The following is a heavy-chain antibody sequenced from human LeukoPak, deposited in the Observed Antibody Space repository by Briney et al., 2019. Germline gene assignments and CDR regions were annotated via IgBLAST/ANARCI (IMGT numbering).Heavy chain of an antibody. CDR1: GFTFSSYA. Sequence: GGSLRLSCAASGFTFSSYAMSWVRQAPGKGLEWVSAISGSGGSTYYADSVKGRFTISRDNSKNTLYLQMNSLRAEDTAVYYCARVGDHGGTYLDYDMDVWGQGTTVTVSS. D-gene: IGHD1-26*01. CDR3: ARVGDHGGTYLDYDMDV. V-gene: IGHV3-23*01. J-gene: IGHJ6*02. CDR2: ISGSGGST.